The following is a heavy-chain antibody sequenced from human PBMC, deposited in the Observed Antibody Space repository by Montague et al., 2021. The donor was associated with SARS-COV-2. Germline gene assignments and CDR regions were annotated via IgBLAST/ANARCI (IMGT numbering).Heavy chain of an antibody. V-gene: IGHV3-48*03. CDR1: GFIFTGYQ. Sequence: SLTLSCAASGFIFTGYQMNRVRQAPGKGLEWVSYISEGGGSVILYADSVRGRFTISSDNAKSSLYLQMESLRAEDTAIYYCATDTPGDEDFQYWGQGTLVTVSS. CDR3: ATDTPGDEDFQY. J-gene: IGHJ4*02. CDR2: ISEGGGSVI.